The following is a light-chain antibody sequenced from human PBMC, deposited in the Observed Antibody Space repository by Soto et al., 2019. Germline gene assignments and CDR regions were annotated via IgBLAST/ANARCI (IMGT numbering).Light chain of an antibody. V-gene: IGKV3-20*01. J-gene: IGKJ1*01. Sequence: ESVLTQSPGTLSLSPGERATLSCRASQSVSSNYLAWYQQKPGQAPRLLIYDASTRATGIPDRFSGSGSGTDFSLTISRLEPEDFVVYYCQQYGSSPWTFGQGTKVDIK. CDR2: DAS. CDR1: QSVSSNY. CDR3: QQYGSSPWT.